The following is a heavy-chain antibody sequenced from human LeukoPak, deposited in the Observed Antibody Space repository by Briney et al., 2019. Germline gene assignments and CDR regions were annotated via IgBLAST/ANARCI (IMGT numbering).Heavy chain of an antibody. J-gene: IGHJ5*02. CDR1: GYTFTSYG. CDR3: ARDRIVGALIGWFDP. Sequence: ASVKVSCKASGYTFTSYGISWVRQAPGQGLEWMGWISAYNGNTNYAQKLQGRVTMTTDTSTSTAYMELRSLRSDDTAVYYCARDRIVGALIGWFDPWGQGTLVTVSS. V-gene: IGHV1-18*01. D-gene: IGHD1-26*01. CDR2: ISAYNGNT.